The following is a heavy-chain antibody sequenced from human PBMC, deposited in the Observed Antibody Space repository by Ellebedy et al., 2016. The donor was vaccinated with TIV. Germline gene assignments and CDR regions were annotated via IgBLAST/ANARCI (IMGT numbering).Heavy chain of an antibody. D-gene: IGHD4-17*01. Sequence: GGSLRLSXAASGFSFSSHWMSWVRQAPGKGLEWVANIKQDGSAKYYVDSVKGRCTISRDNAKNSLYLQINSLRAEDTAVYYCARYGYNYGMDVWGQGTTVTVSS. CDR3: ARYGYNYGMDV. V-gene: IGHV3-7*01. CDR1: GFSFSSHW. J-gene: IGHJ6*02. CDR2: IKQDGSAK.